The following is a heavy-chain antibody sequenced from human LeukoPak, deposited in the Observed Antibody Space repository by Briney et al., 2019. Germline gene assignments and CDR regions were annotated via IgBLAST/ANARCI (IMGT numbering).Heavy chain of an antibody. Sequence: KPSETLSLTCSVSGESFSDYYWNWIRQSPGKGLEWIGEIKRSGLTNYKPSLRARAIISVDTSKSQFSLTLNSVTAADTAIYYCARGRDSAYDLGFDFWGQGTLDTVSS. CDR1: GESFSDYY. CDR2: IKRSGLT. V-gene: IGHV4-34*01. J-gene: IGHJ4*02. CDR3: ARGRDSAYDLGFDF. D-gene: IGHD5-12*01.